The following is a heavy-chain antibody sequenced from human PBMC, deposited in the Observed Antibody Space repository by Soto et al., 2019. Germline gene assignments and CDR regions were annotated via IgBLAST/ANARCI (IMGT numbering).Heavy chain of an antibody. Sequence: GGSLRLSCAASGFTFSSYWMHWVRQAPGKGLVWVSRINSDGSSTSYADSVKGRFTISRDNAKNTLYLQMNSLRAEDTAVYYCARIHFSTEYYFDYWGQGTLVTVSS. J-gene: IGHJ4*02. CDR3: ARIHFSTEYYFDY. CDR2: INSDGSST. CDR1: GFTFSSYW. D-gene: IGHD3-3*02. V-gene: IGHV3-74*01.